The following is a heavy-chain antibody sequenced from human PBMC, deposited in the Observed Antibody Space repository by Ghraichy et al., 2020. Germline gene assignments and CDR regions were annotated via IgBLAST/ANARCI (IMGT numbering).Heavy chain of an antibody. D-gene: IGHD1-26*01. CDR2: IYWDDEK. Sequence: SGPTLMKPTQTLTLTCTFSGFSLKTSGVGVGWVRQPPGKALEWLALIYWDDEKRYSPSLESRLTIAKDTSKNQVVLTMTNVDPVDTATYYCARLFSGTFLDAFDIWGQGTMVTVSS. CDR1: GFSLKTSGVG. V-gene: IGHV2-5*02. CDR3: ARLFSGTFLDAFDI. J-gene: IGHJ3*02.